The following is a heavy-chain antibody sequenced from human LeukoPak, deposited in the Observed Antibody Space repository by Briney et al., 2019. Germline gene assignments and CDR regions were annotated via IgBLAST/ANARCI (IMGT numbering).Heavy chain of an antibody. D-gene: IGHD3-10*01. CDR3: VGLRRNSDRGDYYYYYNF. CDR1: GFTFSDYS. CDR2: INPTSTSI. Sequence: GGSLRLSCAASGFTFSDYSINWVRQAPGKGLEWVSSINPTSTSIYYADAVRGRFTISRDNAKNSVYLQMNSLRAEDTALYYCVGLRRNSDRGDYYYYYNFWGQGILVTVSS. J-gene: IGHJ4*02. V-gene: IGHV3-21*01.